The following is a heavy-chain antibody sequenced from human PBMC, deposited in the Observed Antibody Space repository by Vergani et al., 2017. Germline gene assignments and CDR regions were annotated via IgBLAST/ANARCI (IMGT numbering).Heavy chain of an antibody. V-gene: IGHV3-23*01. CDR1: GFTFSSYA. J-gene: IGHJ3*02. CDR2: ISGSGGST. D-gene: IGHD3-22*01. Sequence: EVQLLESGGGLVQPGGSLRLSCAASGFTFSSYAMSWVRQAPGKGLEWVSGISGSGGSTYYADSVKGRFTISRDNSKNTLPLQMNSLRAEDTAVYYCAKGTYDSSGYYLWAFDIWGQGTTVTVSS. CDR3: AKGTYDSSGYYLWAFDI.